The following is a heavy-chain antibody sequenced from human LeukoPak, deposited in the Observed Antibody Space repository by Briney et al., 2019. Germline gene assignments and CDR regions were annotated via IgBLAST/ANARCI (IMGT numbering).Heavy chain of an antibody. D-gene: IGHD6-19*01. CDR3: ARDSSSGWWGYYYYYGMDV. CDR1: GFTFSSYG. J-gene: IGHJ6*02. Sequence: GGSLRLSCAASGFTFSSYGMHWVRQAPGKGLEWVANIKQDGSEKYYVDSVKGRFTISRDNAKNSLYLQMNSLRAEDTAVYYCARDSSSGWWGYYYYYGMDVWGQGTTVTVSS. V-gene: IGHV3-7*01. CDR2: IKQDGSEK.